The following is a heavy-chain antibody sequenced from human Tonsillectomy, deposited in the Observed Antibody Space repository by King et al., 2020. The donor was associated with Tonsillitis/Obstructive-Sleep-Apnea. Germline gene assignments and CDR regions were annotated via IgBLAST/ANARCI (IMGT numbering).Heavy chain of an antibody. D-gene: IGHD2-15*01. Sequence: VQLQQWGAGLLKPSETLSLTCAVYGGSFSGYYWSWIRQPPGKGLEWIGEINHSGSTNYNPSLKSRVTISVDTSKNQFSLKLSSLTAADTAVYYCARGGDYCSGGSCYPYYFDYWGQGTLVTVSS. CDR3: ARGGDYCSGGSCYPYYFDY. CDR2: INHSGST. J-gene: IGHJ4*02. CDR1: GGSFSGYY. V-gene: IGHV4-34*01.